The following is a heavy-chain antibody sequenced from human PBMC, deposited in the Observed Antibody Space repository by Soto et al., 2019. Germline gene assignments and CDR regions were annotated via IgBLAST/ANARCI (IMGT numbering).Heavy chain of an antibody. CDR1: GYTFTSYG. V-gene: IGHV1-18*04. CDR2: ISAYNGNT. CDR3: ASSLAVAGISSWFDP. D-gene: IGHD6-19*01. J-gene: IGHJ5*02. Sequence: ASVKVSCKXSGYTFTSYGISWVRQAPGQGLEWMGWISAYNGNTNYAQKLQGRVTMTTDTSTSTAYMELRSLRSDDTAVYYCASSLAVAGISSWFDPWGQGTLVTVSS.